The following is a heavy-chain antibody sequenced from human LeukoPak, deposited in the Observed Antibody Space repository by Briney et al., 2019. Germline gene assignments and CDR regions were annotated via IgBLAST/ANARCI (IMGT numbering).Heavy chain of an antibody. Sequence: GTLSLTCTVSGGSISSNTYYWGWIRQPPGKGLEWVSAISGSGGSTYYADSVKGRFTISRDNAKNSLYLQMNSLRAEDTAVYYCARGADGVSSNSRGWFDPWGQGTLVTVSS. D-gene: IGHD2-15*01. CDR1: GGSISSNT. CDR2: ISGSGGST. J-gene: IGHJ5*02. V-gene: IGHV3-11*04. CDR3: ARGADGVSSNSRGWFDP.